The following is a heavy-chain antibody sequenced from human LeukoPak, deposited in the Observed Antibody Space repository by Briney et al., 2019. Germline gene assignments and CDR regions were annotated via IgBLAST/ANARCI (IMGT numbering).Heavy chain of an antibody. CDR2: IIPIFGTA. CDR3: AREGVIAAALDY. CDR1: GGTFSSYT. V-gene: IGHV1-69*06. Sequence: SVKVSCKASGGTFSSYTISWVRQAPGQGLEWMGGIIPIFGTANYAQKFQGRVTITADKSTSTAYMELSSLRSEDTAVYYCAREGVIAAALDYWGQGTLVTVSS. D-gene: IGHD6-13*01. J-gene: IGHJ4*02.